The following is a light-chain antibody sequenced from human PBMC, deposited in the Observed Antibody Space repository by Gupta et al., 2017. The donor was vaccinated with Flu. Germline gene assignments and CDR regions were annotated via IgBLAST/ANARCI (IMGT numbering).Light chain of an antibody. Sequence: EIVLTQSPGTLSLSAGERATLSCRASQSVGSNYLAWYQQKRGQAPRLLIYAASSRATGVPDRFNGSGSGTDFTLTISRLEPEDFAVYYCQQDDSSPLTFGGGTRIDIK. J-gene: IGKJ4*01. CDR2: AAS. V-gene: IGKV3-20*01. CDR3: QQDDSSPLT. CDR1: QSVGSNY.